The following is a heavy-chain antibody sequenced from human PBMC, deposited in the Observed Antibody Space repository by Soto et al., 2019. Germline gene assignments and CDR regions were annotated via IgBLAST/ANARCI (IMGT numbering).Heavy chain of an antibody. CDR3: AKSCWGHHDAFDI. Sequence: EVQLLESGGGLVQPGGSLRLSCAASGFTFSSYAMSWVRQAPGKGLEWVSAISGSGGSTYYADSVKGRCTISRDHSKNALYLQMTSLRAEDTAVYYCAKSCWGHHDAFDIWGQGTVGTVSS. D-gene: IGHD2-15*01. CDR1: GFTFSSYA. CDR2: ISGSGGST. J-gene: IGHJ3*02. V-gene: IGHV3-23*01.